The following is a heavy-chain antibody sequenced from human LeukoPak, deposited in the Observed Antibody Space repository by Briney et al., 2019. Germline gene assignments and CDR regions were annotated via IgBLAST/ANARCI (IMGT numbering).Heavy chain of an antibody. Sequence: PSETLSLTCTVSGDSINNGIYYWNWIRQPPGKGLEWIGYIYYSGSAYYNPSLKSRVTISVDTSKNQFSLKLSSVTAADTAVYYCARRSRAPSLLLGHYYYYMDVWGKGTTVTVSS. D-gene: IGHD2/OR15-2a*01. CDR1: GDSINNGIYY. V-gene: IGHV4-30-4*01. CDR3: ARRSRAPSLLLGHYYYYMDV. CDR2: IYYSGSA. J-gene: IGHJ6*03.